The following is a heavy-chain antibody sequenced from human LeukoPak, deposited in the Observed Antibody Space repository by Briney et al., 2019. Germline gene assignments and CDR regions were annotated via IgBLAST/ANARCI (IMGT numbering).Heavy chain of an antibody. V-gene: IGHV4-4*07. D-gene: IGHD6-13*01. Sequence: SETLSLTCTVSGGSISSYYWSWIRQPAGKGLEWIGRIDTSGNTNYKPSLKSRVTMSVDTSKNQFSLKLSPVTAADTAVYYCARVSSSWYQDWYFDLWGRGTLVTVSS. CDR1: GGSISSYY. CDR2: IDTSGNT. J-gene: IGHJ2*01. CDR3: ARVSSSWYQDWYFDL.